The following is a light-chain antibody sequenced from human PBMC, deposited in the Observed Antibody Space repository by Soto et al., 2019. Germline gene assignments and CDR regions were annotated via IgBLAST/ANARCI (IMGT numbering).Light chain of an antibody. CDR3: QQRSNWPVT. V-gene: IGKV3-11*01. CDR1: QSVSSS. Sequence: EIVLTQSPATLSSSPGERATLSCRASQSVSSSLAWYQQKPGQAPRLLIYGASNRAGGIPARFSGSGSGTDFTLTISSLDPEDFAVYYCQQRSNWPVTFGQGTRLEI. CDR2: GAS. J-gene: IGKJ5*01.